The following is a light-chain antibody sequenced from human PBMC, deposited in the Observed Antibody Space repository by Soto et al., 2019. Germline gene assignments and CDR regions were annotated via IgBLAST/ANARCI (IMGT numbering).Light chain of an antibody. CDR1: QGISSY. J-gene: IGKJ4*01. CDR3: QQVNVYPST. V-gene: IGKV1-9*01. CDR2: DAS. Sequence: IQLTQSPSSLSASVGDRVTITCRASQGISSYLGWYQQKPGKAPNLLIYDASTLHSGVPSRFSGGGSGTDFTLTISRLQPEDFATYYCQQVNVYPSTFGGGTKVDI.